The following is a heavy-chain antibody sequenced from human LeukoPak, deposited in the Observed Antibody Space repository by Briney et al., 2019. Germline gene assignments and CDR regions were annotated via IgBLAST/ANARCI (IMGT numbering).Heavy chain of an antibody. Sequence: SETLSLTCSVSGGSMSSYYWSWIRQPPGKGLEWIGCIYYSGSTNYNPSLKSRVTISIDTSKNQFSLNLSSVTAADTAVYYCARIGYSDYGYFDYGGQGTLVTVSS. J-gene: IGHJ4*02. CDR1: GGSMSSYY. D-gene: IGHD4-11*01. CDR2: IYYSGST. CDR3: ARIGYSDYGYFDY. V-gene: IGHV4-59*01.